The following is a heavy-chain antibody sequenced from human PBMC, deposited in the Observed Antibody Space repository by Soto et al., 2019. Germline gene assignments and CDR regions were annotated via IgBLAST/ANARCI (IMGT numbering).Heavy chain of an antibody. J-gene: IGHJ1*01. D-gene: IGHD3-3*02. CDR3: ARDLEHWVEH. CDR2: IWYDGSNK. Sequence: QVQLVESGGGVVQPGRSLRLSCAASRFTFSSYGMHWVRQAPGKGLEWVAVIWYDGSNKYYADSVKGRFTISRDNSKNTLYLQMNSLRAEDTAVYYCARDLEHWVEHWGQGTLVTVSS. V-gene: IGHV3-33*01. CDR1: RFTFSSYG.